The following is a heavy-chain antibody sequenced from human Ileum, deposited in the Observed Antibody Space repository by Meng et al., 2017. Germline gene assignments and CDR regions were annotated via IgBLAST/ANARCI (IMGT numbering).Heavy chain of an antibody. Sequence: QLQTQHWGAGLLKPSETLSLTCDVYGGSFRGYYWSWIRQPPGKGLEWIGEINHSGSTNYNPSLKSRVTISVDTSKNQFSLKLSSVTAADTAVYYCARTSGWFYYWGQGTLVTVSS. D-gene: IGHD6-19*01. CDR3: ARTSGWFYY. V-gene: IGHV4-34*01. J-gene: IGHJ4*02. CDR2: INHSGST. CDR1: GGSFRGYY.